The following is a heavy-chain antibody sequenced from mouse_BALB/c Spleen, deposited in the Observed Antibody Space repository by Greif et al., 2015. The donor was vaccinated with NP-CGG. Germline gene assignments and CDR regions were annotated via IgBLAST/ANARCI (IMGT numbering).Heavy chain of an antibody. CDR3: VRHYYYGKGYAMDY. CDR1: GFTFNTYA. CDR2: IRSKSNNYAT. D-gene: IGHD1-1*01. V-gene: IGHV10-1*02. J-gene: IGHJ4*01. Sequence: EVKLMESGGGLVQPKGSLKLSCAASGFTFNTYAMNWVRQAPGKGLEWVARIRSKSNNYATYYADSVKDRFTISRDDSQSMLYLQMNNLKTEDTAMYYCVRHYYYGKGYAMDYWGQGTSVTVSS.